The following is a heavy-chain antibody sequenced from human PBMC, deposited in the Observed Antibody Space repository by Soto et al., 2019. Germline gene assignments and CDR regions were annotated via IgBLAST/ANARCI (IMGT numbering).Heavy chain of an antibody. Sequence: QVQLVQSGAEVKKPGSSVKVSCKASGGTFSSYAISWVRQAPGQGLEWMGGIIPIFGTANYAQKFQGRVTITADESTSTAYMELSSLRSEDTAVYYCARGAVVTATHPYYYYYYGMDVWGQGTTVTVSS. D-gene: IGHD2-21*02. CDR2: IIPIFGTA. CDR1: GGTFSSYA. CDR3: ARGAVVTATHPYYYYYYGMDV. V-gene: IGHV1-69*12. J-gene: IGHJ6*02.